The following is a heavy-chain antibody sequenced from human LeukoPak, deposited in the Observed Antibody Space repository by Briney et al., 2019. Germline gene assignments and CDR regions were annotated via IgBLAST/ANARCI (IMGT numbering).Heavy chain of an antibody. CDR2: ISSSSSYI. Sequence: GGSLRLSCAASGFTFSSYGMNWVRQAPGKGLEWVSSISSSSSYIYYADSVKGRFTISRDNAKNSLYLQMNSLRAEDTAVYYCARATVSSWYLFDYWGQGTLVTVSS. CDR1: GFTFSSYG. CDR3: ARATVSSWYLFDY. J-gene: IGHJ4*02. D-gene: IGHD6-13*01. V-gene: IGHV3-21*01.